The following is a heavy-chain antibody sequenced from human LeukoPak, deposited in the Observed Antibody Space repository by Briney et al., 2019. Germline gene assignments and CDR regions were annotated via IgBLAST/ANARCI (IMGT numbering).Heavy chain of an antibody. J-gene: IGHJ4*02. CDR3: AKTEYGYNFDY. Sequence: PGGSLRLSCAASGFTFFSYAMSWVRQAPGKGLEWVSAISSSGYSTYYADSVKGRFTISRDNSKNTLYLQMNSLRVEDTAVYYCAKTEYGYNFDYWGQGTLVTVSS. CDR1: GFTFFSYA. CDR2: ISSSGYST. V-gene: IGHV3-23*01. D-gene: IGHD5-18*01.